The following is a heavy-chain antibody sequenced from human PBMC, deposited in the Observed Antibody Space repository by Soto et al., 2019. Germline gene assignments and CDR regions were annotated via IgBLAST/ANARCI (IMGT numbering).Heavy chain of an antibody. CDR2: ISSSGSTI. Sequence: GGSLRLSCAASGFTFSDYYMSWIRQAPGKGLEWVSYISSSGSTIYYADSVKGRFTISRDNAKNSLYLQMNSLRAEDTAVYYCARDLRTFLVMVRGNDAFDIWGQGTMVTVSS. V-gene: IGHV3-11*01. CDR3: ARDLRTFLVMVRGNDAFDI. J-gene: IGHJ3*02. CDR1: GFTFSDYY. D-gene: IGHD3-10*01.